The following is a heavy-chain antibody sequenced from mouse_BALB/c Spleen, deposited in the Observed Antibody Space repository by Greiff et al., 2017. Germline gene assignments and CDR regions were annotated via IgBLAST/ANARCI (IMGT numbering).Heavy chain of an antibody. D-gene: IGHD2-2*01. CDR1: GYTFTDYA. V-gene: IGHV1S137*01. CDR2: ISTYYGDA. Sequence: VQLQQSGAELVRPGVSVKISCKGSGYTFTDYAMHWVKQSHAKSLEWIGVISTYYGDASYNQKFKGKATMTVDKSSSTAYMELARLTSEDSAIYYCARRDYGYDDYYAMDYWGQGTSVTVSS. CDR3: ARRDYGYDDYYAMDY. J-gene: IGHJ4*01.